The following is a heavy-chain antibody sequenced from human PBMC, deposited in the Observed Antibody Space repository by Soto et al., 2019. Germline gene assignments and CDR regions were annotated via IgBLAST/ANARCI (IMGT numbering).Heavy chain of an antibody. D-gene: IGHD3-3*01. V-gene: IGHV3-23*01. CDR1: GFTFSSYG. J-gene: IGHJ6*02. CDR3: AREVTIFGVVIMRAMDYYYGMDV. Sequence: AGGSLRLSCAASGFTFSSYGMNWVRQAPGKGLEWVSTILGSGAIGHAGNTYYAESVKGRFTISRDDAKNTLYLQMNSLRDEDTAVYYCAREVTIFGVVIMRAMDYYYGMDVWGQGTTVTVSS. CDR2: ILGSGAIGHAGNT.